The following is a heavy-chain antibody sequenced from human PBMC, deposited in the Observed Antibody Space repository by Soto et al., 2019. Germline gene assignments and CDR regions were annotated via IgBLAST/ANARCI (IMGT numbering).Heavy chain of an antibody. Sequence: QVQLVESGGGLVKPGGSLRLSCAASGFSVSDSYMTWIRQALGKGLEWVSDITNTGNIRHYADAVEGRSTISRDNPKKSLYLEMNGLRGDDTAMYYCARVGGSGWVGGSWPGYYRYVCGKGTTVTVYS. CDR3: ARVGGSGWVGGSWPGYYRYV. D-gene: IGHD3-16*01. CDR2: ITNTGNIR. V-gene: IGHV3-11*01. J-gene: IGHJ6*03. CDR1: GFSVSDSY.